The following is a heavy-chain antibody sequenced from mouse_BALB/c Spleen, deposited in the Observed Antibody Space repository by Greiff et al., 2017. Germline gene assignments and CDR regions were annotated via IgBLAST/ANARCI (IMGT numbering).Heavy chain of an antibody. CDR3: ARLYDNYAMDY. V-gene: IGHV5-12-2*01. Sequence: EVKVEESGGGLVQPGGSLKLSCAASGFTFSSYTMSWVRQTPEKRLEWVAYISNGGGSTYYPDTVKGRFTISRDNAKNTLYLQMSSLKSEDTAMYYCARLYDNYAMDYWGQGTSVTVSS. J-gene: IGHJ4*01. CDR2: ISNGGGST. CDR1: GFTFSSYT. D-gene: IGHD2-14*01.